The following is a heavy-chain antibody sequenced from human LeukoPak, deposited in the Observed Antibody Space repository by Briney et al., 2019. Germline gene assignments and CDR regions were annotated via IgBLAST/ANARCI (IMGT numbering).Heavy chain of an antibody. V-gene: IGHV3-74*01. Sequence: GGSLRLSCAASGFTFTDYWMHWVRQTPGKGLVWVSHINSDGSTATYADSVKGRFTVSRDNAKNTLHLHMNSLRAEDTAMYYCVRVSSYSSDSSVDYWGQGTLVTVSS. D-gene: IGHD3-22*01. CDR1: GFTFTDYW. J-gene: IGHJ4*02. CDR3: VRVSSYSSDSSVDY. CDR2: INSDGSTA.